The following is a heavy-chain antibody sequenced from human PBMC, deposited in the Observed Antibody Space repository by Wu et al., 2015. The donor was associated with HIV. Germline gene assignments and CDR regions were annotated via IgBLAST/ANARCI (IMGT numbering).Heavy chain of an antibody. CDR1: GYNLNLFG. V-gene: IGHV1-18*01. J-gene: IGHJ4*02. CDR3: ARDFVGRATVVTPGIFDY. D-gene: IGHD4-23*01. Sequence: QVQLVQSGAAVKKPGDSVKVSCKIFGYNLNLFGINWVRQAPGQGPEWVAWISPLNGKTNYAKKIQGRVAVTIDTVYMELRSLRSDGTAVYYCARDFVGRATVVTPGIFDYWGEGTLVTVSS. CDR2: ISPLNGKT.